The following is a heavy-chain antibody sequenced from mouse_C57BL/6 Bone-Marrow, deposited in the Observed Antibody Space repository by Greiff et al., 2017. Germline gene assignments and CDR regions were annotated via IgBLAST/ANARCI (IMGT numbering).Heavy chain of an antibody. V-gene: IGHV3-6*01. CDR3: ARGLLWLRRRRPYYYAMDY. CDR1: GYSITSGYY. Sequence: EVHLVESGPGLVKPSQSLSLTCSVTGYSITSGYYWNWIRRFPGNKLEWMGYISYDGSNNYNPSLKNRISITRDTSKNQFFLKLNSVTTEDTATYYCARGLLWLRRRRPYYYAMDYWGQGTSVTVSS. D-gene: IGHD2-2*01. CDR2: ISYDGSN. J-gene: IGHJ4*01.